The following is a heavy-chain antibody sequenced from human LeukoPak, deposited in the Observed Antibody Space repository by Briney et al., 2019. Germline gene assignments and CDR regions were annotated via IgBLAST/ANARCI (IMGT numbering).Heavy chain of an antibody. CDR1: GFTFSSYA. J-gene: IGHJ5*02. CDR3: AKDLSGGYSYVSDWFDP. Sequence: GGSLRLSCAASGFTFSSYAMGWVRQAPGKGLEWVSAISGSGGSTYYADSVKGRFTISRDNSKNTLYLQMNSLRAEDTAVYYCAKDLSGGYSYVSDWFDPWGQGTLVTVS. V-gene: IGHV3-23*01. D-gene: IGHD5-18*01. CDR2: ISGSGGST.